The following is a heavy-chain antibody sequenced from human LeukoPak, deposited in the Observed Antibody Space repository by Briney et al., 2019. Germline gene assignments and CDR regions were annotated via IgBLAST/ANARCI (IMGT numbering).Heavy chain of an antibody. CDR3: ARPPSTYCSSTSCTFDY. Sequence: GGSLRLSCAASGFSFSSYALHWVRQAPRKGLEWVAVISYDGSNKYYADFVKGRFTISRDNSKNSLYLQMNSLRAEDTAVYYCARPPSTYCSSTSCTFDYWGQGTLVTVSS. J-gene: IGHJ4*02. D-gene: IGHD2-2*01. V-gene: IGHV3-30-3*01. CDR1: GFSFSSYA. CDR2: ISYDGSNK.